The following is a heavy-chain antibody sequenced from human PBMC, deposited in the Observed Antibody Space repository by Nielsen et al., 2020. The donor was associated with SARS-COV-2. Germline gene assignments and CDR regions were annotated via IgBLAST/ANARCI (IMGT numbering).Heavy chain of an antibody. V-gene: IGHV3-21*01. J-gene: IGHJ6*02. Sequence: GGSLRLSCAASGFTFSSYSMNWVRQAPGKGLEWVSSISSSSSYIYYADSVKGRFTISRDNAKSSLYLQMNSLRAEDTAVYYCAILRITMVRGVKGGMDVWGQGTTVTVSS. D-gene: IGHD3-10*01. CDR2: ISSSSSYI. CDR1: GFTFSSYS. CDR3: AILRITMVRGVKGGMDV.